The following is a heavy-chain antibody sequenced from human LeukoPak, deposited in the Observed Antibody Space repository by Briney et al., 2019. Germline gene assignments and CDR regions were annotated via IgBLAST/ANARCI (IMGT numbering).Heavy chain of an antibody. J-gene: IGHJ4*02. CDR3: ERTDSSGDLSFDS. D-gene: IGHD3-22*01. CDR1: GFTFSCYN. Sequence: GGSLRLSCAASGFTFSCYNMNWVRQAPGKGLEWLSYISGSSATVYYADSVKGRFTVSRDNAKNSLDLQMNSLRAEDTAVYYRERTDSSGDLSFDSWGQGTLVTV. V-gene: IGHV3-48*01. CDR2: ISGSSATV.